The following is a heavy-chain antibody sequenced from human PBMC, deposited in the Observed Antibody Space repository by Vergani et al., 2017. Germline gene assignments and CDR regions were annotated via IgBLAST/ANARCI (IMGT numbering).Heavy chain of an antibody. D-gene: IGHD6-19*01. CDR3: ARGRQWRLTEYLYGMDV. CDR1: GYTFTNYP. Sequence: QVHLLQSGSELKKPGASVRISCEASGYTFTNYPLIWVRQAPGQGLEFMGWINNNSGNPTYAPGFTGRFVFSLDTSVSTAYLQISGLKAEDSAVYYCARGRQWRLTEYLYGMDVWGQGTTVTVSS. V-gene: IGHV7-4-1*02. CDR2: INNNSGNP. J-gene: IGHJ6*02.